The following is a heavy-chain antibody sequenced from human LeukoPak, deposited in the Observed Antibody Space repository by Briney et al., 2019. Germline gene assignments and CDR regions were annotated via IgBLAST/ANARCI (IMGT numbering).Heavy chain of an antibody. CDR1: GGTFSSYA. CDR3: ARDREYDSSGYYYPQSPLGY. V-gene: IGHV1-69*05. J-gene: IGHJ4*02. CDR2: IIPIFGTA. D-gene: IGHD3-22*01. Sequence: ASVKVSCKASGGTFSSYAISWVRQAPGQGLEWMGGIIPIFGTANYAQKFQGRVTITTDESTSTAYMELSSLRSEDTAVYYCARDREYDSSGYYYPQSPLGYWGQGTLVTVSS.